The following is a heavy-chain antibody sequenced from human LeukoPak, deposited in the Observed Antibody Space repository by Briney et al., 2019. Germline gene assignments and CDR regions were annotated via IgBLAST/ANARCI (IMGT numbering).Heavy chain of an antibody. V-gene: IGHV4-38-2*02. CDR3: AREDPYGYNYRFFDY. J-gene: IGHJ4*02. CDR2: IYHSGST. Sequence: SETLSLTCTVSGYSISSGYYWGWIRQPPGKGLEWIGSIYHSGSTNYNPSLKSRVTISVDTSKNQFSLRLSSVTAADTAVYYCAREDPYGYNYRFFDYWGQGTLVTVSS. D-gene: IGHD5-24*01. CDR1: GYSISSGYY.